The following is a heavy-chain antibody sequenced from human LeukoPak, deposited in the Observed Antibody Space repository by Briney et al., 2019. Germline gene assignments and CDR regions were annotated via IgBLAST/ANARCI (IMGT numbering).Heavy chain of an antibody. V-gene: IGHV3-7*04. D-gene: IGHD5-24*01. CDR3: TRVGYIDEGIDY. J-gene: IGHJ4*02. CDR2: IKQDGSKK. Sequence: GSLRLSCVASGFPFSSYWMTWVCQAPGKGLEWVANIKQDGSKKSYVYSVKGRFTISRDNAKNSLYLQMNSLRAEDTAIYYCTRVGYIDEGIDYWGQGTLVTVSS. CDR1: GFPFSSYW.